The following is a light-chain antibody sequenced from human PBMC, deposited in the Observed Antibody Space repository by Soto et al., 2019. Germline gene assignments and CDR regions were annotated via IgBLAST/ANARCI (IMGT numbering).Light chain of an antibody. CDR2: DVG. Sequence: QSVLTQPASVSGSPGQSITIACTGTSSDIGGYNFVSWYQQHPGKAPKLLIYDVGNRPSGVSNRFSGSKSCNPASLTISGLQAEDEAHYYCNSYRTVSTYVFGTGTKLTVL. CDR1: SSDIGGYNF. CDR3: NSYRTVSTYV. J-gene: IGLJ1*01. V-gene: IGLV2-14*01.